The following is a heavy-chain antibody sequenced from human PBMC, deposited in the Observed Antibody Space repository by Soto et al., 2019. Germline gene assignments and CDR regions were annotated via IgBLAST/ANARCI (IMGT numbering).Heavy chain of an antibody. CDR3: ARADYATGSYYPDY. Sequence: QVQLQESGPGLVKPSQTLSLTCTVSGGSVRRGNYYWSWIRQFPGKGLEWIGYISNSGRTHYNPSLMSRFTILVDTSNNRFFLELRSVTAADTALYYCARADYATGSYYPDYWGQGTLVTVSS. D-gene: IGHD3-10*01. CDR1: GGSVRRGNYY. J-gene: IGHJ4*02. V-gene: IGHV4-31*03. CDR2: ISNSGRT.